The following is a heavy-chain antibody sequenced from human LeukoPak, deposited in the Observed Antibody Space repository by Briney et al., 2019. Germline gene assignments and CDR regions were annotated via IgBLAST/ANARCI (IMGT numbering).Heavy chain of an antibody. CDR2: IYYSGST. V-gene: IGHV4-59*12. Sequence: SETLSLTCAVYGGSFSGYYWSWIRQPPGKGLEWIGYIYYSGSTNYNPSLKSRVTISVDTSKNQFSLKLSSVTAADTAVYYCASLSTHYYDSSGYFDYWGQGTLVTVSS. CDR1: GGSFSGYY. D-gene: IGHD3-22*01. J-gene: IGHJ4*02. CDR3: ASLSTHYYDSSGYFDY.